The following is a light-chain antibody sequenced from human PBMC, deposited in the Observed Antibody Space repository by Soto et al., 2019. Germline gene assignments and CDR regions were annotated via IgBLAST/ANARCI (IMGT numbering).Light chain of an antibody. V-gene: IGLV2-11*01. CDR3: CSYAGSYTFV. Sequence: QSVLTQPPSVSGTPGQRVTISCAGSSSNIGSNVVNWYQQHPGKAPKLMIYDVSRRPSGVPDRFSGSKSGNTASLTISGLQAEDEADYYCCSYAGSYTFVFGTGTKVTVL. CDR2: DVS. J-gene: IGLJ1*01. CDR1: SSNIGSNV.